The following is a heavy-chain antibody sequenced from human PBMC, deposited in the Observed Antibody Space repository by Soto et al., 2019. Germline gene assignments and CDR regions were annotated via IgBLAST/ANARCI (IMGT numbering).Heavy chain of an antibody. D-gene: IGHD3-16*01. V-gene: IGHV3-23*01. CDR1: GFTFSAYP. J-gene: IGHJ6*03. Sequence: EGQLLESGGGLVQPGGSLRLSCAASGFTFSAYPMIWVRQAPGKGLEWVSTISNGAGRTFYADSVKGRFTISRDNSKNTLYLQMNSLRAEDTAVYYCAKAAARFGDYYYYMDVWGKGTTVTVSS. CDR3: AKAAARFGDYYYYMDV. CDR2: ISNGAGRT.